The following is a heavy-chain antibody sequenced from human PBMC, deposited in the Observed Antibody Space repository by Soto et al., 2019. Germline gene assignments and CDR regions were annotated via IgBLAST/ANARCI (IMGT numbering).Heavy chain of an antibody. CDR3: AREQRHDDSGYYYEGFDY. CDR2: INSDGSST. J-gene: IGHJ4*02. V-gene: IGHV3-74*01. D-gene: IGHD3-22*01. Sequence: GGSLRLSCAASGFTFNNYWLHWVRQARGKGLVWVSRINSDGSSTIYADSVKGRFTISRDNAKNTLYLQMNSLRAEDTAVYYCAREQRHDDSGYYYEGFDYWGQGTLVTVSS. CDR1: GFTFNNYW.